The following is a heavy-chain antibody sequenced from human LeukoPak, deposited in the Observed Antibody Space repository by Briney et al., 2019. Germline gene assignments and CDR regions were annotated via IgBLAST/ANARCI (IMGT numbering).Heavy chain of an antibody. CDR1: GYTFTGYY. V-gene: IGHV1-2*02. J-gene: IGHJ4*02. Sequence: ASVKVSCKASGYTFTGYYMHWVRQAPGQGLEWMGWINPNSGGTNYAQKFQGRVTMTRDTSISTAYMELSRLRSDDTAVYYCARRYCSSTSCRRNYYFDYWGQGTLVTVSS. D-gene: IGHD2-2*01. CDR3: ARRYCSSTSCRRNYYFDY. CDR2: INPNSGGT.